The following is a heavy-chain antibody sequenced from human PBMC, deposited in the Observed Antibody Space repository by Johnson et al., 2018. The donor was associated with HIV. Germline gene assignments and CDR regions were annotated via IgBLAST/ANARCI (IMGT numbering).Heavy chain of an antibody. D-gene: IGHD6-13*01. V-gene: IGHV3-53*01. CDR2: IYSDGST. CDR3: ARETRGSSWFDAFDI. J-gene: IGHJ3*02. CDR1: GFTVSRNY. Sequence: VQLVESGGGLIQPGGSLRLSCAASGFTVSRNYMSWVRQAPGKGLEWVSVIYSDGSTYYADSVKGRFTISRDNPKNTLYLQMNSLRAEDTAVYYCARETRGSSWFDAFDIWGQGTMVTVSS.